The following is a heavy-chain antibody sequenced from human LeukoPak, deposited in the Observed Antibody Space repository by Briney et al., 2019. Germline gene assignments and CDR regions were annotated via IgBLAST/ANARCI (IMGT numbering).Heavy chain of an antibody. V-gene: IGHV1-69*04. J-gene: IGHJ3*02. Sequence: ASVKVSCKASGYTFTSYGISWVRQAPGQGLEWMGRIIPILGIANYAQKFQGRVTITADKSTSTAYMELSSLRSEDTAVYYCARFSSGYYAGSVHAWAFDIWGQGTMVTVSS. CDR1: GYTFTSYG. CDR2: IIPILGIA. CDR3: ARFSSGYYAGSVHAWAFDI. D-gene: IGHD3-22*01.